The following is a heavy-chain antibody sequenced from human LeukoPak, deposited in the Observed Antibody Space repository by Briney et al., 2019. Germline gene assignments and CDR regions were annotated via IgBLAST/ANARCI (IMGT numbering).Heavy chain of an antibody. CDR1: GYSFTSYW. V-gene: IGHV5-10-1*01. CDR3: ARLYYYDSSGYPKDLRDY. Sequence: GESLRISCKGSGYSFTSYWISWVRQMPGKGLEWMGRIDPSDSYTNYSPSFQGHVTISADKSISTAYLQWSSLKASDTAMYYCARLYYYDSSGYPKDLRDYWGQGTLVTVSS. D-gene: IGHD3-22*01. CDR2: IDPSDSYT. J-gene: IGHJ4*02.